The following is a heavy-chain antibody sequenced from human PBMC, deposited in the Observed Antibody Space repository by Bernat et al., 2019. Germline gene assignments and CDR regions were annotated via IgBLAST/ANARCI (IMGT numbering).Heavy chain of an antibody. J-gene: IGHJ3*01. Sequence: EVHLVETGGGLIQPGGSLRLSRAASGFPVSSNSMCWVRLAPGKGLEWVSVIYSGGSTYYEDSVKGLFTISRDNSKDALYLHMNGLRAEETAVYYCARVTGNIAFDVWGQGTMVTVSS. CDR2: IYSGGST. CDR1: GFPVSSNS. V-gene: IGHV3-53*02. D-gene: IGHD3-9*01. CDR3: ARVTGNIAFDV.